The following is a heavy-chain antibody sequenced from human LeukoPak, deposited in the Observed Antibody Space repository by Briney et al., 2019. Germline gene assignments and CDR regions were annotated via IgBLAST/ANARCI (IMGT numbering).Heavy chain of an antibody. CDR1: GYRFTSYW. Sequence: GESLKISCKGSGYRFTSYWIGWGRQMPGKGLEWVGIIDSGDSDTRYSPSFQGQVTISADKSISTDYLQWSSLKASDTAMYYCARQTTYYDFWSAPYNWFDPWGQGTLVTVSS. V-gene: IGHV5-51*01. CDR2: IDSGDSDT. D-gene: IGHD3-3*01. J-gene: IGHJ5*02. CDR3: ARQTTYYDFWSAPYNWFDP.